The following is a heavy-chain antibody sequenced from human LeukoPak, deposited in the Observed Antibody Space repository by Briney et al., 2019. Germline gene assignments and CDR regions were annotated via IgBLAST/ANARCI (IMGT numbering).Heavy chain of an antibody. CDR2: ISKDGSKE. D-gene: IGHD5-12*01. CDR3: AKDRLSYSGYHWVFDY. V-gene: IGHV3-30*18. Sequence: GGSLRLSCAASGFTFSSYGMHWVRQAPGKGLGWVAIISKDGSKEYYADSVKGRFTISRDNSKNTLYLQMNSLRAEDTAVYYCAKDRLSYSGYHWVFDYWGQGTLVTVSS. J-gene: IGHJ4*02. CDR1: GFTFSSYG.